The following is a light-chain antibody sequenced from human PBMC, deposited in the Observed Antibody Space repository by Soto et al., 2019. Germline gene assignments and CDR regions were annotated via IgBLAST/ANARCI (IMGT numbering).Light chain of an antibody. CDR3: QQYGSPPWT. Sequence: LKQSPSKVSLFPSETACLSCGASQSVSGSYLAWYQQIPGQAPRPLLYGESSRATGIPDRFSGRGSRTDFTLTISRLEPEYFALYCWQQYGSPPWTFGQRTKVDIK. CDR1: QSVSGSY. J-gene: IGKJ1*01. CDR2: GES. V-gene: IGKV3-20*01.